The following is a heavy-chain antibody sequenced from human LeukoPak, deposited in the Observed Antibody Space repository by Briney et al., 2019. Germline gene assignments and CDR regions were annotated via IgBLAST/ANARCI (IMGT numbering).Heavy chain of an antibody. D-gene: IGHD1-7*01. CDR2: ISGRGGRT. CDR3: AKEGKTRNWNYYQAKPVY. V-gene: IGHV3-23*01. Sequence: GGSLRLSCAASGFTFSTSAMNWARQAPGKGLEWVSAISGRGGRTDYADSVKGRFTISRDNSKNTLYLQMNSLRVEDTAVYYCAKEGKTRNWNYYQAKPVYWGQGTLVTVSS. J-gene: IGHJ4*02. CDR1: GFTFSTSA.